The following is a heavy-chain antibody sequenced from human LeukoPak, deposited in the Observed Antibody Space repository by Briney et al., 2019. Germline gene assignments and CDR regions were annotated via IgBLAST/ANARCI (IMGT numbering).Heavy chain of an antibody. D-gene: IGHD2-2*01. CDR3: ARSVVPAAHYYFDY. V-gene: IGHV5-51*01. J-gene: IGHJ4*02. Sequence: GESLKISCKGSGYRFTTYWIGWVCQMPGKGLEWMGIIYPGDSDTRYNPSFQGQVTISADKSISTAYLQWSSLKASDTAMYYCARSVVPAAHYYFDYWGQGTLVTVSS. CDR2: IYPGDSDT. CDR1: GYRFTTYW.